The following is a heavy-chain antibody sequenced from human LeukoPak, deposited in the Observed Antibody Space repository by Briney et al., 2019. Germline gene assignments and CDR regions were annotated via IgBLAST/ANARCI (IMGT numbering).Heavy chain of an antibody. Sequence: GGSLRLSCAASGFTFSSYSMNWVCQAPGKGLEWVSSISSSSSYIYYADSVKGRFTISRDNAKNSLYLQMNSLRAEDTAVYYCARDKKGYSKQLDYWGQGTLVTVSS. CDR3: ARDKKGYSKQLDY. CDR2: ISSSSSYI. V-gene: IGHV3-21*01. J-gene: IGHJ4*02. D-gene: IGHD4-11*01. CDR1: GFTFSSYS.